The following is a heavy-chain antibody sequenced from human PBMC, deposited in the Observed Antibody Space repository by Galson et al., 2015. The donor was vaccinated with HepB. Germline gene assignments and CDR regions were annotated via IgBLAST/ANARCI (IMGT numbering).Heavy chain of an antibody. Sequence: SLRLSCAASGFTFNTYAMSWVRQAPGKGLEWISGTCNTGTGTYYADSVKGRFTISRDNSKNTLYLQMKSLRAEDTAAYYCVKGYCSGNSCRYLFDIWGQGTLVTVSS. V-gene: IGHV3-23*01. J-gene: IGHJ4*02. CDR3: VKGYCSGNSCRYLFDI. CDR2: TCNTGTGT. D-gene: IGHD2-2*01. CDR1: GFTFNTYA.